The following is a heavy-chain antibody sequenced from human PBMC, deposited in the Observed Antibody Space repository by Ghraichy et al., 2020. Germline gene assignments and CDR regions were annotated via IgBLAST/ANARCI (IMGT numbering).Heavy chain of an antibody. CDR2: INYDGAT. Sequence: SQTLSLTCTVSGGSISSSSYYWGWIHQPPGKGLEWIGSINYDGATFYSPSLKSRVTISGDTSKNQFFLKLSSVTAADTAVYYCARHGILSKVDFDNWGQGTLVTVSS. CDR3: ARHGILSKVDFDN. V-gene: IGHV4-39*01. D-gene: IGHD2-15*01. CDR1: GGSISSSSYY. J-gene: IGHJ4*02.